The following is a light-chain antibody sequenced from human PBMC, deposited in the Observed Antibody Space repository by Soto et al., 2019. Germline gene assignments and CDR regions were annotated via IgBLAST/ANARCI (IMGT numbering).Light chain of an antibody. CDR2: NSY. Sequence: QSVLTQPPSASGTPGQRVSISCSGSSSNIGSKTVNWYQQLPGTVPKLLIYNSYQRPSGVPDRFSGSKSGTSASLAISGLQSEDEVDYYCAAWDASLNGYVFGNGTKVTVL. J-gene: IGLJ1*01. CDR3: AAWDASLNGYV. CDR1: SSNIGSKT. V-gene: IGLV1-44*01.